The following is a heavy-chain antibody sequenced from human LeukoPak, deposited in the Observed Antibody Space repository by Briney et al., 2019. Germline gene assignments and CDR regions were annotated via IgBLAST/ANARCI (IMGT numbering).Heavy chain of an antibody. Sequence: GGSLRLSCAASGFTFSASWMTWVRQAPGKGLEWVTSINQDGSEKYYVDSVKGRFTISRDNARNALYLQMNSLRTEDTAVYYCARGDRGFDYWGQGTLVTVSS. J-gene: IGHJ4*02. CDR3: ARGDRGFDY. CDR2: INQDGSEK. V-gene: IGHV3-7*01. CDR1: GFTFSASW.